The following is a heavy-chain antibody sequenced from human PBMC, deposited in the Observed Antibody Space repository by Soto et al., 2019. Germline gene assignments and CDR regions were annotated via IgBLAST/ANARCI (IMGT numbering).Heavy chain of an antibody. Sequence: ASVKVSCKASGYTFTSYGISWVRQAPGQGLEWMGWISAYNGNTNYAQKLQGRVTMTRNTSISTAYMELSSLRSEDTAVYYCASDTIFGVVRVPMDVWGQGTTVTVSS. D-gene: IGHD3-3*01. V-gene: IGHV1-18*01. CDR1: GYTFTSYG. CDR3: ASDTIFGVVRVPMDV. CDR2: ISAYNGNT. J-gene: IGHJ6*02.